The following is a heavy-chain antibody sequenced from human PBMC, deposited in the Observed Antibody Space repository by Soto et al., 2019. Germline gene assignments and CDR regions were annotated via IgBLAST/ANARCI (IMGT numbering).Heavy chain of an antibody. V-gene: IGHV4-39*01. CDR1: GGSITSSSYY. CDR3: ATQEVGGSYGYTFGP. Sequence: QLHLRESGPGLVKPSETLSLTCTVSGGSITSSSYYWGWIRQPPGKGLEWIGSIYYSGSTYYNPALKSRVTISLDTSKNQFSLKLGSVTAADTAVYYCATQEVGGSYGYTFGPWGQGTLVTVSS. D-gene: IGHD1-26*01. J-gene: IGHJ5*02. CDR2: IYYSGST.